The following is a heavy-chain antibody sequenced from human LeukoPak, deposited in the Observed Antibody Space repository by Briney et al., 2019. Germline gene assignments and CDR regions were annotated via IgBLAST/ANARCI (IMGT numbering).Heavy chain of an antibody. CDR1: GFTFSSYW. Sequence: GSLRLSCVASGFTFSSYWMSWVRQAPGKGLEWVANIKQDGSEKYYVDSVKGRFTISRDNAKNSLYLQMNSLRAEDTAVYYCARDENYYDSSGYSRDAFDIWGQGTMVTVSS. CDR3: ARDENYYDSSGYSRDAFDI. D-gene: IGHD3-22*01. V-gene: IGHV3-7*01. J-gene: IGHJ3*02. CDR2: IKQDGSEK.